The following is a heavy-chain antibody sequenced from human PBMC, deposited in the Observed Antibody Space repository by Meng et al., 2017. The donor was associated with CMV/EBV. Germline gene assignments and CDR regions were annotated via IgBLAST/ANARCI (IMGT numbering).Heavy chain of an antibody. CDR2: ISSSGSTI. Sequence: GESLKISCAASGFTFSSYEMNWVRQASGKGLEWVSYISSSGSTIYYADSVKGRFTISRDNAKNSLYLQMNSLRAEDTAVYYCARDFLVSSGYYRNYYYYGMDVWGQGTTVTVSS. CDR3: ARDFLVSSGYYRNYYYYGMDV. CDR1: GFTFSSYE. J-gene: IGHJ6*02. D-gene: IGHD3-22*01. V-gene: IGHV3-48*03.